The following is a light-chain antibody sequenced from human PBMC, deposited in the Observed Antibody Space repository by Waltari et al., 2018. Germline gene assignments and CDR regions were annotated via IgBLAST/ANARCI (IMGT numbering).Light chain of an antibody. CDR1: SGHSSYA. J-gene: IGLJ2*01. V-gene: IGLV4-69*01. CDR2: LNSDGSH. Sequence: QLVLTQSPSASASLGSSVTLPCTLRSGHSSYAIAWHQQQPEKGPRYLMKLNSDGSHSKGDVIPDRFSGSSSGAERYLTISSLQSEDEADYYCQTWGTGIRVFGGGTKLTVL. CDR3: QTWGTGIRV.